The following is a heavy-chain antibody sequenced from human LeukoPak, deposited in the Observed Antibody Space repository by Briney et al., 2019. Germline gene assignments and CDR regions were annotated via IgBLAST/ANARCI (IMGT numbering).Heavy chain of an antibody. Sequence: PGGSLRLSCAASGFTFSDYYMSWIRQAPGKGLEWVSYISSSGSTIYYADSVKGRFTISRDNAKNSLYLQMNSLRAEDTAVYYCASLPRKDIVVRGYYYGMDVWGQGTTVTVSS. D-gene: IGHD2-2*01. CDR3: ASLPRKDIVVRGYYYGMDV. V-gene: IGHV3-11*04. J-gene: IGHJ6*02. CDR2: ISSSGSTI. CDR1: GFTFSDYY.